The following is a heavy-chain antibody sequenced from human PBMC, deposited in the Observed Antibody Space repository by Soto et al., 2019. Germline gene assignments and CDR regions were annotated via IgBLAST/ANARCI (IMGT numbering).Heavy chain of an antibody. J-gene: IGHJ6*02. V-gene: IGHV3-33*01. D-gene: IGHD2-2*01. CDR2: IWYDGSNK. CDR3: ARLYPQLYYGMDV. CDR1: GFTFSSYG. Sequence: WGSLRLSCAASGFTFSSYGMHWVRQAPGKGLEWVAVIWYDGSNKYYADSVKGRFTISRDNSKNTLYLQMNSLRAEDTAVYYCARLYPQLYYGMDVWGQGTTVTVSS.